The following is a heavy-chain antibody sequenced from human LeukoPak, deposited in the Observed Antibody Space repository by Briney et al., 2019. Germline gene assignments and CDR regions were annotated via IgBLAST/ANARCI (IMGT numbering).Heavy chain of an antibody. CDR1: GDSITSRSYY. D-gene: IGHD6-6*01. CDR2: IYYTGST. J-gene: IGHJ4*02. V-gene: IGHV4-39*07. Sequence: SETLSLTCTVSGDSITSRSYYWGWIRQPPGKGLEWIGSIYYTGSTYYNPSLKSRVTISVDTSKNQFSLNLTSVTAADTAVYYCARQVKQLVLYWGQGTLVTVSS. CDR3: ARQVKQLVLY.